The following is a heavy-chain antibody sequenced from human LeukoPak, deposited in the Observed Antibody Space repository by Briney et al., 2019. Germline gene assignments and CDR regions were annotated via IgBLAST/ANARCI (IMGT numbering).Heavy chain of an antibody. CDR3: AKDAYYYDSSGHYYYYYMDV. D-gene: IGHD3-22*01. V-gene: IGHV3-30*02. Sequence: GGSLRLSCVASGFTFSSYGMHWVRQAPGKGLEWVAFIRYDGSNKYYADSVKGRFTISRDNSKNTLYLQMNSLRAEDTAVYYCAKDAYYYDSSGHYYYYYMDVWGKGTTVTISS. CDR2: IRYDGSNK. CDR1: GFTFSSYG. J-gene: IGHJ6*03.